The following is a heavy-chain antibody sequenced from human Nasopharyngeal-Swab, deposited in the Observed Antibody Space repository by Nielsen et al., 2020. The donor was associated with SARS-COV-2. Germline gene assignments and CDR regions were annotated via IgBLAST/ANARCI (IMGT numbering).Heavy chain of an antibody. CDR2: ISGSGGST. J-gene: IGHJ4*02. V-gene: IGHV3-23*01. CDR1: GFTFSSYA. Sequence: GESLKISCAASGFTFSSYAMSWVRQAPGKGPEWVSAISGSGGSTYYADSVKGRFTISRDNSKNTLYLQMNSLRAEDTAVYYCAKDCIAVALYYFDYWGQGTLVTVSS. CDR3: AKDCIAVALYYFDY. D-gene: IGHD6-19*01.